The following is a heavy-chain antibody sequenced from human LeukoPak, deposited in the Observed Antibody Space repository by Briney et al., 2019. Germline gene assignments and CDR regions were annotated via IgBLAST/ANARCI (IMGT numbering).Heavy chain of an antibody. V-gene: IGHV1-18*01. CDR1: GYTFTSYG. CDR3: AHSAMVSGYYYYGMDV. D-gene: IGHD5-18*01. Sequence: ASVKVSCKASGYTFTSYGISWVRQAPGQGLEWMGWISAYNGNTNYAQKLQGRVTVTTDKSTGTAYMELSSLRSEDTAVYYCAHSAMVSGYYYYGMDVWGQGTTVTVSS. J-gene: IGHJ6*02. CDR2: ISAYNGNT.